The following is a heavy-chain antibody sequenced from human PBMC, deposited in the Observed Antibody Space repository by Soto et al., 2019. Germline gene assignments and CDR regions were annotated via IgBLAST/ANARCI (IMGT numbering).Heavy chain of an antibody. Sequence: TLSLTCTVSGGSISSVGYYWSWIRQHPGKGLEWIGYIYYSGSTYYNPSLKSRVTISVDTSKNQFSLKLSSVTAADTAVYYGARGGGKDNAFDSWGQGTMVTV. D-gene: IGHD2-15*01. CDR1: GGSISSVGYY. CDR3: ARGGGKDNAFDS. V-gene: IGHV4-31*03. J-gene: IGHJ3*02. CDR2: IYYSGST.